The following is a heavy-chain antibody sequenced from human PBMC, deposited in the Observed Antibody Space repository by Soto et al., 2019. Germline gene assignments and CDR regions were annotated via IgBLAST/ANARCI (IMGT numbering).Heavy chain of an antibody. CDR3: ARDNGIEGSFDP. J-gene: IGHJ5*02. Sequence: GGSLRLSCAASGFTFRIYSMNWVRQAPGKGLEWVAYISYSSATIYYADSVKGRFTISRDNAKNSLYLQMNSLRDEDTAAYYCARDNGIEGSFDPWGQGTLVTVSS. V-gene: IGHV3-48*02. CDR2: ISYSSATI. CDR1: GFTFRIYS. D-gene: IGHD2-8*01.